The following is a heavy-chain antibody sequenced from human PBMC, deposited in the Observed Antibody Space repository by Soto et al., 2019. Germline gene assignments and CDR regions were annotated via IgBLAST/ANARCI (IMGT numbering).Heavy chain of an antibody. J-gene: IGHJ6*02. D-gene: IGHD6-19*01. CDR1: GFTFDDYA. V-gene: IGHV3-9*01. Sequence: GGSLRLSCAASGFTFDDYAMHWVRQVPGKGLEWVSGINWNSGSIGYGDSVKGRFAISRDNAKNSLHLQMNSLKASDTAMYYCARRCIAVAGSFCGMDVWGQGTTVTVSS. CDR3: ARRCIAVAGSFCGMDV. CDR2: INWNSGSI.